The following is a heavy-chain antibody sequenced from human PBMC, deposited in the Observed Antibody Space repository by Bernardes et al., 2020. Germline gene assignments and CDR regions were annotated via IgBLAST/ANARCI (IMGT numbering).Heavy chain of an antibody. D-gene: IGHD6-13*01. Sequence: ASVKVSCKASGYTFTSYDINWVRQATGQGLEWMGWMNPNSGNTGYAQKFQGRVTMTRNTSISTAYMELSSLRSEDTAVYYCARASYSSSWYAGYYYYMDVWGKGTTVTVSS. CDR1: GYTFTSYD. V-gene: IGHV1-8*01. CDR2: MNPNSGNT. J-gene: IGHJ6*03. CDR3: ARASYSSSWYAGYYYYMDV.